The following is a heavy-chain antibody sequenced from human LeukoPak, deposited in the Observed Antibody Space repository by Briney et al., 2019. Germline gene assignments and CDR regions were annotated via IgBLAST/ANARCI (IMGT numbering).Heavy chain of an antibody. CDR2: IIPIFGTA. CDR3: ARARSSGWLLGY. CDR1: GGTFSSYA. J-gene: IGHJ4*02. Sequence: ASVKVSCKASGGTFSSYAISWVRQAPGQGLEWMGGIIPIFGTASYAQKFQGRVTITADESTSTAYMELSSLRSEDTAVYYCARARSSGWLLGYWGQGTLVTVSS. D-gene: IGHD6-19*01. V-gene: IGHV1-69*13.